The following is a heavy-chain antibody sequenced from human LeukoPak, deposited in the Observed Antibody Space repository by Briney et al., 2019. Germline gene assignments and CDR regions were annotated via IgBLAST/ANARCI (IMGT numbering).Heavy chain of an antibody. CDR2: ISYGGSNK. CDR1: GFTFSSYA. J-gene: IGHJ4*02. Sequence: PGGSLRLSCAASGFTFSSYAMHWVRQAPGKGLEWVAVISYGGSNKYYADSMKGRFTISRDNSKNTLYLQMNSLRAEDTAVYYCARDPRLSYYDSSGYSVYFDYWGQGTLVTVSS. V-gene: IGHV3-30-3*01. CDR3: ARDPRLSYYDSSGYSVYFDY. D-gene: IGHD3-22*01.